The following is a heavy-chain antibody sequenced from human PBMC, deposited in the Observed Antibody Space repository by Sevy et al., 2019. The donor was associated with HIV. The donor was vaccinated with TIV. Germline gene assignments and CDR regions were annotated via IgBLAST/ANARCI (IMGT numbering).Heavy chain of an antibody. CDR2: IYSGGST. V-gene: IGHV3-66*01. J-gene: IGHJ6*02. D-gene: IGHD3-10*01. Sequence: GSLRLSCAASGFTVSSNYMSWVRQAPGKGLEWVSVIYSGGSTYYADSVKGRFTISRDNSKNTLYLQMNSLRAEDTAVYYCAREGDYYGSGSQTPYYYYYGMDVWGQGTTVTVSS. CDR3: AREGDYYGSGSQTPYYYYYGMDV. CDR1: GFTVSSNY.